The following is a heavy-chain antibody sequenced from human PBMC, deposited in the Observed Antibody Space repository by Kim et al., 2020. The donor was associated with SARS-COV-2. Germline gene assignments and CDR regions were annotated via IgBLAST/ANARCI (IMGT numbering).Heavy chain of an antibody. CDR3: ARLGLRRWGGENWYFDL. CDR1: GGSISSSSYY. D-gene: IGHD4-17*01. CDR2: IYYSGST. J-gene: IGHJ2*01. Sequence: SETLSLTCTVSGGSISSSSYYWGWIRQPPGKGLEWIGSIYYSGSTYYNPSLKSRVTISVDTSKNQFSLKLSSVTAADTAVYYCARLGLRRWGGENWYFDLWGRGTLVTVSS. V-gene: IGHV4-39*01.